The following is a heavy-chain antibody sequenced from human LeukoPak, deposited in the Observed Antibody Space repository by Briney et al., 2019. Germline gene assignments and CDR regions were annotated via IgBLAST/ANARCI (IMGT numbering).Heavy chain of an antibody. CDR3: ARGWGSGIHFDI. CDR1: AFTLSRFE. D-gene: IGHD2-15*01. Sequence: GGSLRLSCAASAFTLSRFEMNWVRQAPGKGLEWISLISSDGTTIYYEDSVKGRFTVFRDNANSLLFLQLNSLRAEDTAIYYCARGWGSGIHFDIWGQGAMVTVSS. J-gene: IGHJ3*02. V-gene: IGHV3-48*03. CDR2: ISSDGTTI.